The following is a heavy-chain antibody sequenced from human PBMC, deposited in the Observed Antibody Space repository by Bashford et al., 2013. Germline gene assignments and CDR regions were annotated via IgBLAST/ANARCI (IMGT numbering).Heavy chain of an antibody. D-gene: IGHD4-11*01. J-gene: IGHJ6*02. CDR1: GGSISSSNW. Sequence: SETLSLTCAVSGGSISSSNWWSWVRQPPGKGLEWIGEIYHSGSTNYNPSLKSRVTISVDKSKNQFSLKLSSVTAADTAVYYCARGALRMTTVSNYYYYYGMDVWGQGTTVTVSS. CDR3: ARGALRMTTVSNYYYYYGMDV. CDR2: IYHSGST. V-gene: IGHV4-4*02.